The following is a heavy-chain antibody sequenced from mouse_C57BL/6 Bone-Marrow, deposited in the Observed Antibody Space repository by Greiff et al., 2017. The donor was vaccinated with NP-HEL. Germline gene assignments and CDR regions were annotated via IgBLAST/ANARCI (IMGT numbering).Heavy chain of an antibody. CDR2: IDPETGGT. CDR3: TRWGWDEDFDY. V-gene: IGHV1-15*01. CDR1: GYTFTDYE. Sequence: QVQLKESGAELVRPGASVTLSCKASGYTFTDYEMHWVKQTPVHGLEWIGAIDPETGGTAYNQKFKGKAILTADKSSSTAYMELRSLTSEDSAVYYCTRWGWDEDFDYWGQGTTLTVSS. D-gene: IGHD4-1*01. J-gene: IGHJ2*01.